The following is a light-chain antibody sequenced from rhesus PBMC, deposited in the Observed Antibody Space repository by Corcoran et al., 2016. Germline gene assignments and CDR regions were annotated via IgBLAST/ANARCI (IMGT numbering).Light chain of an antibody. CDR3: HQHNRVWT. V-gene: IGKV3-10*01. J-gene: IGKJ1*01. CDR2: GAS. Sequence: QVILTQSPATLSLSPGERATLSCRASQSVRNDLAWYQQKPGQAPSLLIYGASRRATGIPDRFSGSGSGTDFPLTLSGLEPEDVGVYHCHQHNRVWTFDQGTKVEIK. CDR1: QSVRND.